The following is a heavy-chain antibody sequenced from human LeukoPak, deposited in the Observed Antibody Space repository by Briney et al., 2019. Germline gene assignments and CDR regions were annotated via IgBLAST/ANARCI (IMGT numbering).Heavy chain of an antibody. D-gene: IGHD4-17*01. V-gene: IGHV5-51*01. CDR2: IYPGDSET. CDR3: ARALRTGQGDYVPVL. J-gene: IGHJ4*02. Sequence: PGESLKISCKASGYRFTNYWIGWVRQMPGKGLEWKAIIYPGDSETRYSPSFQGQVTISADKSITTAYLQWSSLKASDTAMYHCARALRTGQGDYVPVLWGQGTLVTVSS. CDR1: GYRFTNYW.